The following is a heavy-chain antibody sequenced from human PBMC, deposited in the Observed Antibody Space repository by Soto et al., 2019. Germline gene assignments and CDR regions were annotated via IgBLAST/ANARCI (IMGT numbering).Heavy chain of an antibody. V-gene: IGHV5-51*01. D-gene: IGHD3-3*01. CDR1: GYSFTSYW. CDR2: IYPGDSDT. J-gene: IGHJ6*02. Sequence: GESLKISCKGSGYSFTSYWIGWVRQMPGKGLEWMGIIYPGDSDTRYSPSFQGQVTISADKSISTAYLQWSSLKASDTAMYYCARHADYDFWSRYKYYYYGMDVWGQGTTVTVSS. CDR3: ARHADYDFWSRYKYYYYGMDV.